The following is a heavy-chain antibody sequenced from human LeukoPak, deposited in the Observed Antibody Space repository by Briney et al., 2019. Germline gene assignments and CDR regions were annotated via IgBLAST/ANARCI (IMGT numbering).Heavy chain of an antibody. V-gene: IGHV3-7*01. CDR3: ARDRVAMIVVVNTIFDY. D-gene: IGHD3-22*01. Sequence: GGSLRLSCAASGFTFSSYWMSWVRQAPGKGLEWVANIKQDGSEKYYVDSVKGRFTISRDNAKNSLCLQMNSLRAEDTAVYYCARDRVAMIVVVNTIFDYWGQGTLVTVSS. CDR2: IKQDGSEK. CDR1: GFTFSSYW. J-gene: IGHJ4*02.